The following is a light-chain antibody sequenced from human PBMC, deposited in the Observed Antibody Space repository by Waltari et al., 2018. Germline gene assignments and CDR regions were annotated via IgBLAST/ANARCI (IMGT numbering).Light chain of an antibody. CDR3: QQGHSVPPT. CDR2: AAS. Sequence: EIQMTQSPSSVFAYVGDRVAITCRATQDIGISFVWYQQKPGQGPNLLIYAASHLQSGVASRVSGSGSGTDFTLTINSLQPVDFASFFCQQGHSVPPTCGQGTMFESK. CDR1: QDIGIS. J-gene: IGKJ1*01. V-gene: IGKV1-12*01.